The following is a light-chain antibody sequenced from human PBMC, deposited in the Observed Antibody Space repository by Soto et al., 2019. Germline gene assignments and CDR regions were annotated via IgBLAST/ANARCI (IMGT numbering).Light chain of an antibody. J-gene: IGLJ1*01. CDR2: EVS. Sequence: QSVLTQPASVSGSPGQSITISCTGTSSDVGGYNYVSWYQQHPGKDPKLMIYEVSNRPSGVSNRFSGSKSGNTASLTISGLQAEDEADSYCSSYTSGSTLYVFGSGTKVTVL. CDR1: SSDVGGYNY. CDR3: SSYTSGSTLYV. V-gene: IGLV2-14*01.